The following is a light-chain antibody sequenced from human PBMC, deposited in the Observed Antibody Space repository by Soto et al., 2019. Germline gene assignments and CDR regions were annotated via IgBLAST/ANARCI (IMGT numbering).Light chain of an antibody. CDR1: QSVTNSY. CDR3: QQYGSSPRT. V-gene: IGKV3-20*01. CDR2: GAS. J-gene: IGKJ1*01. Sequence: EIVLTQSPGTLSLSPGERATLSCRASQSVTNSYLAWYQQKPGQAPRLLIYGASGRATGIPDRFSGSGSRTDFTLIITRMEPEDFAVYCCQQYGSSPRTFGQGTKVDIK.